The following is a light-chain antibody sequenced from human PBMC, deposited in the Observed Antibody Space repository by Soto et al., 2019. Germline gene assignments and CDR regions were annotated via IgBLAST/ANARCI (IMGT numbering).Light chain of an antibody. V-gene: IGKV3-20*01. CDR3: QQYGSSPSWT. CDR1: QSVSRSY. J-gene: IGKJ1*01. Sequence: EVVLTQSPGTLSLSPGERATLSCRASQSVSRSYLAWYQQKPGQAPRLLMYGASSRATGIPDRFSGSGSGTDFTLTISRLEPEDFAVYYCQQYGSSPSWTFGQGTKVEIK. CDR2: GAS.